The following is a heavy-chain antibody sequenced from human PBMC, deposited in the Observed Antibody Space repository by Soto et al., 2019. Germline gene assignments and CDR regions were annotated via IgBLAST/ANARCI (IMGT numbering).Heavy chain of an antibody. J-gene: IGHJ3*02. Sequence: ESGGGLVKPGGSLRLSCAASGFTFSSYSMNWVRQAPGKGLEWVSSISSSSSYIYFADSVKGRFTISRDNAKNSLYLQMNSLRAEDTAVYYCARDSGGYSGYDFVAFDIWGQGTMVTVSS. V-gene: IGHV3-21*01. CDR2: ISSSSSYI. CDR3: ARDSGGYSGYDFVAFDI. D-gene: IGHD5-12*01. CDR1: GFTFSSYS.